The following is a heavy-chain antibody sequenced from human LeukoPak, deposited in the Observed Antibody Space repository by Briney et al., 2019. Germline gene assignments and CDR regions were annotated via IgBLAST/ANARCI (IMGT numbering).Heavy chain of an antibody. CDR3: AKAHYASGSSSGRVD. CDR2: EKRDGSEK. D-gene: IGHD3-10*01. V-gene: IGHV3-7*02. CDR1: GLNFSSFW. J-gene: IGHJ4*02. Sequence: VGSLSLSCAASGLNFSSFWLIWFRQDPGRGMEWMANEKRDGSEKYYVDSVKGRFTISRDNAKNSLYLQMNSLRAEDTAVYYCAKAHYASGSSSGRVDWGQGTLVTVSS.